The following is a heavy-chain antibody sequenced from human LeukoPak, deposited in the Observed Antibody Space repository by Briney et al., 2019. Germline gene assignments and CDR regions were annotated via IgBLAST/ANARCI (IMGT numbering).Heavy chain of an antibody. Sequence: PSETLSLTCTVSGGSISTYYWNWIRQSPGKGLEWIGYMYYSGSTNYNPSLKSRVTISVDTSKNESSLKLSSVTAADTAVYYCARTPATTWTNHFDYWGQGTLVTVPS. CDR3: ARTPATTWTNHFDY. CDR2: MYYSGST. CDR1: GGSISTYY. J-gene: IGHJ4*02. D-gene: IGHD4-17*01. V-gene: IGHV4-59*01.